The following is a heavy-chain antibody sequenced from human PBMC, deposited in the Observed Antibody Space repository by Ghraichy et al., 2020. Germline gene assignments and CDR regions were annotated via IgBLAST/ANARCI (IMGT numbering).Heavy chain of an antibody. CDR3: ARSSGWYERYYYYYYGMDV. J-gene: IGHJ6*02. V-gene: IGHV3-30*04. CDR1: GFTFSSYA. Sequence: GGSLRLSCAASGFTFSSYAMHWVRQAPGKGLEWVAVISYDGSNKYYADSVKGRFTISRDNSKNTLYLQMNSLRAEDTAVYYCARSSGWYERYYYYYYGMDVWGQGTTVTVSS. D-gene: IGHD6-19*01. CDR2: ISYDGSNK.